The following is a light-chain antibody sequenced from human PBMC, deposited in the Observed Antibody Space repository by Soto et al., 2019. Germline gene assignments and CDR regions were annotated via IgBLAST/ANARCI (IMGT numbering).Light chain of an antibody. CDR2: PAS. CDR3: PKYTSAPWT. CDR1: HGSRSY. V-gene: IGKV1-9*01. J-gene: IGKJ1*01. Sequence: IQLTQGPSSLSASVGDRVTLTXRASHGSRSYLAWYQQKPGKAPQLLRDPASPLQRLSPSMFSGSGSDTDFTLTSSSLQPEDFATYSCPKYTSAPWTFGPGTNVEI.